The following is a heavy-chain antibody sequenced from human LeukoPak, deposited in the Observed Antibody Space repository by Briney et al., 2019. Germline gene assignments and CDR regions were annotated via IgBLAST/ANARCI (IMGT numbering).Heavy chain of an antibody. CDR2: IYSGGST. V-gene: IGHV3-53*01. J-gene: IGHJ3*02. CDR1: GFTVSSNY. CDR3: ASRGYYYDSSGYYRLSAFDI. Sequence: GGSLRLSCAASGFTVSSNYMSWVRQAPGKGLEWVSVIYSGGSTYYADSVKGRFTISRDNSKNTLYLQMNSLRAEDTAVYYCASRGYYYDSSGYYRLSAFDIWGQGTMVTVSS. D-gene: IGHD3-22*01.